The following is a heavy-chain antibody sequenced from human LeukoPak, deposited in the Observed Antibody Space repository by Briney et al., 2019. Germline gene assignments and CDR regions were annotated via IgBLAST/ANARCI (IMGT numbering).Heavy chain of an antibody. CDR1: GGSISSYY. CDR3: ARDRYYYDSSGYVFDY. CDR2: IYTSGST. V-gene: IGHV4-4*07. D-gene: IGHD3-22*01. J-gene: IGHJ4*02. Sequence: SETLSLTCTVSGGSISSYYWSWIRQPAGKGLEWIGRIYTSGSTNYNPSLKSRVTMSVDTSKNQFSLKLSSVTAADTAVYYCARDRYYYDSSGYVFDYWGQGTLVTVSS.